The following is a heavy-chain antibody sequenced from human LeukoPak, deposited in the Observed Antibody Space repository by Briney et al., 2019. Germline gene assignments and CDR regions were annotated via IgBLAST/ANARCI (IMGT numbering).Heavy chain of an antibody. Sequence: GGSLRLSCTASGFSFSSYWMSWVRQAPGKWLEWVANINQDGSEKYYVDSVKGRFTISRDNAKNSLYLQMNSLRAEDTAVYFCATDSPERGYSYGPLDNYFDYWGQGTLVTASS. CDR2: INQDGSEK. J-gene: IGHJ4*02. CDR3: ATDSPERGYSYGPLDNYFDY. CDR1: GFSFSSYW. V-gene: IGHV3-7*01. D-gene: IGHD5-18*01.